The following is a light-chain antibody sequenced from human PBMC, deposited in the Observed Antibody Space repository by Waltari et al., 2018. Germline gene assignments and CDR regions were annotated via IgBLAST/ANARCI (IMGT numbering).Light chain of an antibody. CDR3: QSYDSSPLYV. CDR1: SSNIGAGYD. J-gene: IGLJ1*01. V-gene: IGLV1-40*01. CDR2: GNS. Sequence: QSVLTQPPSVSGAPGQRVTISCTGRSSNIGAGYDVPWYQQLPGTAPKLLIYGNSNRPSGVPDRFSGSKSGTSASLAITGLQAEDEADYYCQSYDSSPLYVFGTGTKVTVL.